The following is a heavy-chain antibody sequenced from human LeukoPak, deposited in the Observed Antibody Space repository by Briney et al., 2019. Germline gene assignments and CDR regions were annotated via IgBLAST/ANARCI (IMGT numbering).Heavy chain of an antibody. CDR3: AKVWVISYYGSGSSIDY. CDR2: ISGSGGST. D-gene: IGHD3-10*01. J-gene: IGHJ4*02. V-gene: IGHV3-23*01. Sequence: GGSLRLSCAASGFTFSSYAMSWVRQAPGKGLEWVSAISGSGGSTYYADSVKGRFTISRDNSKNTLYLQMNCLRAEDTAVYYCAKVWVISYYGSGSSIDYWGQGTLVTVSS. CDR1: GFTFSSYA.